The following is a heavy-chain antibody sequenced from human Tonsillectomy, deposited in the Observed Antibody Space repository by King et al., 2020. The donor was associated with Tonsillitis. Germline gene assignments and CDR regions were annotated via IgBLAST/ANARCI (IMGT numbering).Heavy chain of an antibody. CDR2: ISYDGSNK. Sequence: VQLVESGGGVVQPGRSLRLSCAASGFTFSSYAIHWVRQAPGKGLEWVAVISYDGSNKYYADSVKGRFTISRDNSKNTLYLQMNSLRAEDTAVYYCARVYEQLVTMNWFDPWGQGTLVTVSS. D-gene: IGHD6-13*01. CDR1: GFTFSSYA. CDR3: ARVYEQLVTMNWFDP. V-gene: IGHV3-30-3*01. J-gene: IGHJ5*02.